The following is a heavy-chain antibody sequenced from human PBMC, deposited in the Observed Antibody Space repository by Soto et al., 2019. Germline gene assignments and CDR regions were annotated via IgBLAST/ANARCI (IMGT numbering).Heavy chain of an antibody. V-gene: IGHV4-59*01. J-gene: IGHJ5*02. CDR3: ARGADYDSSSWYWFDP. CDR2: IYYSGST. Sequence: QVQLQESGPGLVKPSETLSLTCTVSGGSISSYYWSWIRQPPGKGLEWIGYIYYSGSTNYNPSLKSRVTISVDTSKNQFSLKLSSVTAADTAVYYCARGADYDSSSWYWFDPWGQGTLVTVSS. CDR1: GGSISSYY. D-gene: IGHD6-13*01.